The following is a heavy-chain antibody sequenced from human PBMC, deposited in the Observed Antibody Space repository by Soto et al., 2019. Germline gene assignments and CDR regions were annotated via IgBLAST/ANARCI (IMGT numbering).Heavy chain of an antibody. CDR1: GFTFSSYG. CDR3: AGSAMVPWTGYFDF. J-gene: IGHJ4*02. CDR2: TWYDGSNK. Sequence: QVQLVESGGGVVQPGRSLRLSCAASGFTFSSYGMHWVRQAPGKGLEWVAVTWYDGSNKYYADSVKGRFTISRDNSKNPLYLQMNSLRAEDTAVYYCAGSAMVPWTGYFDFWGQGTLVTVSS. V-gene: IGHV3-33*01. D-gene: IGHD5-18*01.